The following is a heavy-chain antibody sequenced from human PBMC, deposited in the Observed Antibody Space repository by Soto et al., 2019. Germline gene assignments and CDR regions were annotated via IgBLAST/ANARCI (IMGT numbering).Heavy chain of an antibody. Sequence: PSETLSLTCTISGGSISGYYWTWIRQSPGKGLEYIGYVYNGNTNYNPSLNSRVTISVDTSKNQFSLKLSSVTAADTAVYYCARVFGFGGMDVWGQGTTVTVSS. CDR3: ARVFGFGGMDV. J-gene: IGHJ6*02. D-gene: IGHD3-10*01. CDR2: VYNGNT. V-gene: IGHV4-59*08. CDR1: GGSISGYY.